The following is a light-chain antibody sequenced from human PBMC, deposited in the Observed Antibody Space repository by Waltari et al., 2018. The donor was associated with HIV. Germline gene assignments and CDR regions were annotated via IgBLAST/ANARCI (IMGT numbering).Light chain of an antibody. CDR2: YNN. Sequence: QSVLTQPRSASGTPGQGVTISCSGRTANIGSNSVNWYQQFPGEAPKLLIFYNNQRPSGVPDRFSGSKSGTSASLAFSGLQSEDEADYYCETWDSSLNAVVFGGGTKLTVL. CDR3: ETWDSSLNAVV. V-gene: IGLV1-44*01. CDR1: TANIGSNS. J-gene: IGLJ2*01.